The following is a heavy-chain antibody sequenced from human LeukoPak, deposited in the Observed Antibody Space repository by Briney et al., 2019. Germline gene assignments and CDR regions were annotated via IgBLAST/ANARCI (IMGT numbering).Heavy chain of an antibody. Sequence: PSETLSLTCTVSGGSISSYYWSWIRQPPGKGLEWIGYIYYSGSTNYNPSLKSRVTISVDTSKNQFSLKLSSVTAADTAVYYCARDQRGIAAAGTRFRAFDIWGQGTMVTVSS. CDR1: GGSISSYY. V-gene: IGHV4-59*01. J-gene: IGHJ3*02. CDR3: ARDQRGIAAAGTRFRAFDI. CDR2: IYYSGST. D-gene: IGHD6-13*01.